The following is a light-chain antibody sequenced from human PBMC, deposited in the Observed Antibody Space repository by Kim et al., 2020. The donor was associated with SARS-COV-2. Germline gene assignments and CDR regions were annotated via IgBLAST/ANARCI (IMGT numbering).Light chain of an antibody. J-gene: IGKJ4*01. Sequence: ASVGDRVTITCQASQDISDYLNWYQQKPGKAPNLLIYDASSLKTGVPSRFSGSGSGTDFTLTISSLQPEDIATYSCQQYDNLPLTFGGGTKVDIK. CDR1: QDISDY. V-gene: IGKV1-33*01. CDR2: DAS. CDR3: QQYDNLPLT.